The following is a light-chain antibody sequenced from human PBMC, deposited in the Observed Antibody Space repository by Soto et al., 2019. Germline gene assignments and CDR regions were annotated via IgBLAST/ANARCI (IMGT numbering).Light chain of an antibody. CDR3: QQYGSSGT. CDR2: GAS. CDR1: QSVSSSY. J-gene: IGKJ1*01. V-gene: IGKV3-20*01. Sequence: IVLTQSPGTLSVAPVERATLSCMASQSVSSSYLAWYQQKPGQAPRLLIYGASNRATGIPDRFSGSGSGTDFTLTISRLETEDFAVYYCQQYGSSGTYGQGTKV.